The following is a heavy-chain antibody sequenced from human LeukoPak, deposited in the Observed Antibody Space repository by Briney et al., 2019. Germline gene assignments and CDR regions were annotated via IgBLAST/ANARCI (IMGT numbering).Heavy chain of an antibody. CDR3: ASGLRTGDWFDP. V-gene: IGHV4-34*01. CDR1: GGSFSGYY. Sequence: PSETLSLTCAVYGGSFSGYYWSWIRQPPGKGLEWIGEINHSGSTNYNPSLKSRVTISVDKSKNQFSLKLNSVTAADTAVYYCASGLRTGDWFDPWGQGTLVTVSS. D-gene: IGHD1-1*01. CDR2: INHSGST. J-gene: IGHJ5*02.